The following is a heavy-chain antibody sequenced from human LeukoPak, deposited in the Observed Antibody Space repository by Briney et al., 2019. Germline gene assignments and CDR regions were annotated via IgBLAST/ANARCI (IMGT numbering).Heavy chain of an antibody. J-gene: IGHJ3*02. CDR2: ISAYNGNT. CDR3: ARAVLRYFDWLLDRFDAFDI. D-gene: IGHD3-9*01. CDR1: GYTFTSYG. V-gene: IGHV1-18*01. Sequence: GASVKVSCKASGYTFTSYGISWVRQAPGQGLEWMGWISAYNGNTNYAQKLQGRVTMTTDTSTSTAYMELRSLRSDDTAVYYCARAVLRYFDWLLDRFDAFDIWGQGAMVTVSS.